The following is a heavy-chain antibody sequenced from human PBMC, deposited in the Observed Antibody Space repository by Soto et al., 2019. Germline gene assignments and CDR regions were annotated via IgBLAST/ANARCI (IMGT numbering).Heavy chain of an antibody. Sequence: EVHLVESGGGLAQPGGSLRLSCAASGFTFSNNWIHWVRQAPGKGLVWVSGIKNDGSSTTYADSVKGRFTISRDNAKNTLYLQMSRLRAEDTAVYYCASAAPFNYGGNSGFDFWGQGTLVTVSS. CDR2: IKNDGSST. CDR3: ASAAPFNYGGNSGFDF. J-gene: IGHJ4*02. D-gene: IGHD4-17*01. V-gene: IGHV3-74*03. CDR1: GFTFSNNW.